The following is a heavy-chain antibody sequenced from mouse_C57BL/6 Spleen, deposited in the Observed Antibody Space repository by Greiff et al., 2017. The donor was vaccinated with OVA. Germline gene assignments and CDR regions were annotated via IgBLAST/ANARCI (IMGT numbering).Heavy chain of an antibody. D-gene: IGHD1-1*01. CDR2: IDPSDSYT. CDR1: GYTFTSYW. CDR3: ARSTTVVGGDY. J-gene: IGHJ2*01. V-gene: IGHV1-69*01. Sequence: QVQLQQPGAELVMPGASVKLSCKASGYTFTSYWMHWVKQRPGQGLEWIGEIDPSDSYTNYNQKFKGKSTLTVDKSSSTAYMQLSSLTSEDSAVYYCARSTTVVGGDYWGQGTTLTVSS.